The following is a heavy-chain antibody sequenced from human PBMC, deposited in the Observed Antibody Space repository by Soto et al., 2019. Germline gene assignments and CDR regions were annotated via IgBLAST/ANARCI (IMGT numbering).Heavy chain of an antibody. CDR1: AYLISSGYY. Sequence: SETLRLTWAGSAYLISSGYYCGWLRLPPGKGLEWIGSIYNGGSTYYNPSLNSRVTLSSDVTNNNVSLILNSVTAADTAVYCCPRVGPWVPYYYFNSPGDHQNWF. V-gene: IGHV4-38-2*01. CDR2: IYNGGST. J-gene: IGHJ5*01. CDR3: PRVGPWVPYYYFNSPGDHQNWF. D-gene: IGHD3-10*01.